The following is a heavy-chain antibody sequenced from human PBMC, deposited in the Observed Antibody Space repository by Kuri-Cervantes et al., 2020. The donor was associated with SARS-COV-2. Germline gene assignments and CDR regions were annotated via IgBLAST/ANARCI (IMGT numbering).Heavy chain of an antibody. CDR1: GYTFTGYY. Sequence: ASVKVSCKASGYTFTGYYMHWVRQAPGQGLEWMGWINPNSGGTNYEQKFQGRVTMTRDTSISTAYMELSRLRSADTAMYYCARDLFPLTIFGVVIKFQHWGQGTLVTVSS. CDR3: ARDLFPLTIFGVVIKFQH. CDR2: INPNSGGT. J-gene: IGHJ1*01. D-gene: IGHD3-3*01. V-gene: IGHV1-2*02.